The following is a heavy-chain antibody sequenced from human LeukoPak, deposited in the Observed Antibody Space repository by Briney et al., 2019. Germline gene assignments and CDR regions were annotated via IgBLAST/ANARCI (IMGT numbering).Heavy chain of an antibody. Sequence: GRSLRLSCAASGFTFSSHAMHWVSQAPGKGLEWVAVIWYDGSNKYYADSVKGRFTISRDNSKNTLYLQMNSLRVEDSALYYCARGYYGSGSYYMGNYWGQGTLVTVSS. CDR2: IWYDGSNK. D-gene: IGHD3-10*01. CDR1: GFTFSSHA. CDR3: ARGYYGSGSYYMGNY. V-gene: IGHV3-33*01. J-gene: IGHJ4*02.